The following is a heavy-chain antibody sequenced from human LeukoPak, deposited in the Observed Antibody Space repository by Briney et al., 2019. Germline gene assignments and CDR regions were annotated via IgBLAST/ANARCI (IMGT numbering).Heavy chain of an antibody. CDR2: ISGSGGST. J-gene: IGHJ4*02. CDR1: AFTFSSYA. V-gene: IGHV3-23*01. Sequence: GGSLRLSCAASAFTFSSYAMSWVRQAPGKGLEWVSAISGSGGSTYYADSVKGRFTISRDSSKNTLFLQMNRLRPEDAAVYYCAKAPVTTCRGAFCYPFDYWGLGTLVTVSS. D-gene: IGHD2-15*01. CDR3: AKAPVTTCRGAFCYPFDY.